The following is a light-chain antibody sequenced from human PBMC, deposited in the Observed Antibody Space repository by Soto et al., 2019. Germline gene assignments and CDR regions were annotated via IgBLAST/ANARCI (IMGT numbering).Light chain of an antibody. V-gene: IGKV3-15*01. Sequence: EIVMTQSPATLSVSPGERATRSCRASQSISTNLAWYQHKPGQAPKLLIYYASTRATGVPVTFSGSGSGTEFTLTISSLQSEDSALYYCQQYHDWPRTFGGGTKVEIK. J-gene: IGKJ4*01. CDR2: YAS. CDR1: QSISTN. CDR3: QQYHDWPRT.